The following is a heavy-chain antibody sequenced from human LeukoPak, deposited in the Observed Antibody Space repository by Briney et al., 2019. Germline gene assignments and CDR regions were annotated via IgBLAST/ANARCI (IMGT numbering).Heavy chain of an antibody. CDR1: GGSISSGGYT. V-gene: IGHV4-30-2*01. J-gene: IGHJ4*02. CDR3: ASRFDYGDFG. D-gene: IGHD4-17*01. CDR2: IYHSGST. Sequence: PSQTLSLTCAVSGGSISSGGYTWSWIRQPPGKGLEWIGYIYHSGSTYYNPSLKSRVTISVDRSKNQFSLKLSSVTAADTAVYYCASRFDYGDFGWGQGTLVTVSS.